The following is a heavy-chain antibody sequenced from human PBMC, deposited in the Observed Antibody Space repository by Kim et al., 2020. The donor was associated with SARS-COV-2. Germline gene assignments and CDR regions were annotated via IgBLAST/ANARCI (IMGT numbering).Heavy chain of an antibody. CDR1: GGTFSSYA. D-gene: IGHD3-22*01. CDR3: ARGRYYDSSGYPNNWFDP. CDR2: IIPIFGTA. J-gene: IGHJ5*02. Sequence: SVKVSCKASGGTFSSYAISWVRQAPGQGLEWMGGIIPIFGTANYAQKFQGRVTITADESTSTAYMELSSLRSEDTAVYYCARGRYYDSSGYPNNWFDPWGQGTLVTVSS. V-gene: IGHV1-69*13.